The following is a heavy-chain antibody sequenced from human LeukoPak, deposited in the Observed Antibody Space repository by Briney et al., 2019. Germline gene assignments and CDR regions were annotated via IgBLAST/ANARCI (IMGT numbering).Heavy chain of an antibody. V-gene: IGHV4-4*03. D-gene: IGHD6-25*01. J-gene: IGHJ4*02. Sequence: PETLSLTCGVSGGSVSSTNWWTWIRQPPGKGLEWIGEVHLDGRTNFNPSLKSRLTMSVDLSENHVSLKLTSVTAADTAVYYCAREGGFYRPLDYSGQGTLVTVSS. CDR3: AREGGFYRPLDY. CDR1: GGSVSSTNW. CDR2: VHLDGRT.